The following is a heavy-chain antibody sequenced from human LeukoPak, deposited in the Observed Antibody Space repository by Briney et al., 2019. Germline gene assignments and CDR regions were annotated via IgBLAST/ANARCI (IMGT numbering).Heavy chain of an antibody. CDR3: ARATYYDSSGIPSDYYYGMDV. Sequence: GGSLRLSCAASGFTFSSYAMHWVRQAPGKGLEWVAVISYDGSNKYYADSVKGRFTISRDNSKNTLYLQMNSLRAEDTAVYYCARATYYDSSGIPSDYYYGMDVWGQGTTVTVSS. CDR2: ISYDGSNK. V-gene: IGHV3-30-3*01. J-gene: IGHJ6*02. CDR1: GFTFSSYA. D-gene: IGHD3-22*01.